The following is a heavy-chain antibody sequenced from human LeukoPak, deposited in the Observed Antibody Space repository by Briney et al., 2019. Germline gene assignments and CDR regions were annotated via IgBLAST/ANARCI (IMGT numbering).Heavy chain of an antibody. D-gene: IGHD5-24*01. J-gene: IGHJ4*02. CDR3: TTDPQRGYYFDY. CDR2: IKSKTDGGTT. CDR1: GFTLSNAW. V-gene: IGHV3-15*01. Sequence: GGSLRLSCAASGFTLSNAWMSWVRQAPGKGLEWIGRIKSKTDGGTTDYAAPVKGRFTISRDDSKNTLYLQINSLKTEDTAVYYCTTDPQRGYYFDYWGQGTLVTVSS.